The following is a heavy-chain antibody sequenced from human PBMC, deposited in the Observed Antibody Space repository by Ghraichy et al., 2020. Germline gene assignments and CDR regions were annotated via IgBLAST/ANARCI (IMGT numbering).Heavy chain of an antibody. J-gene: IGHJ4*02. Sequence: GESLNISCAASGFTFSAHAMHWVRQAPGKGLEWVAIISYDGSENYHAESVRGRLIISRDNSRSTLYLQMNSLRVEDTAVYYCARGQEGTSWAYYFDNWGQGTLVTVSS. CDR2: ISYDGSEN. V-gene: IGHV3-30*04. CDR3: ARGQEGTSWAYYFDN. CDR1: GFTFSAHA. D-gene: IGHD2-2*01.